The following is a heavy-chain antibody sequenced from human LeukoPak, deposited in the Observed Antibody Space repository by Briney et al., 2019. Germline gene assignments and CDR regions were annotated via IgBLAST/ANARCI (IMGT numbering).Heavy chain of an antibody. D-gene: IGHD1-1*01. V-gene: IGHV4-39*07. CDR2: IDHSGDT. Sequence: SETLSLTCSVSGGSISSSGYYWGWIRQPPGKGLEWIETIDHSGDTYYNPSLKSRVTISMDTSKNQFSLKLRSVTAADTAVYFCVRLVSATGNFDFWGQGALVTVSS. CDR3: VRLVSATGNFDF. CDR1: GGSISSSGYY. J-gene: IGHJ4*02.